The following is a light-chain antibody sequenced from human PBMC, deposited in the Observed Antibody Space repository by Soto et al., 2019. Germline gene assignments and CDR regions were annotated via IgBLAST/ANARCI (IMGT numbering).Light chain of an antibody. CDR1: QSVSSD. CDR2: GAS. Sequence: MVMTQSPATLSVSPGERATLSCRAAQSVSSDVAWYQQKPGQTPRLLIYGASTRATGIPARFSGSGSETEFTLTISSLEXXXFAXYXCXXYNNGWAFGQGTKVEIK. CDR3: XXYNNGWA. V-gene: IGKV3-15*01. J-gene: IGKJ1*01.